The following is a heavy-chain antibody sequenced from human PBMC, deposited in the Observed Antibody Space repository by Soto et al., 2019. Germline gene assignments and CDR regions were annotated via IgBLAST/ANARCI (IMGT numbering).Heavy chain of an antibody. D-gene: IGHD5-12*01. V-gene: IGHV3-23*01. J-gene: IGHJ4*02. CDR3: AKDGPDIVATMGDY. CDR1: GFTFSSDA. CDR2: ISGSGGST. Sequence: TGGSLRLSCAASGFTFSSDAMSWVRQAPGKGLEWVSAISGSGGSTYYADSVKGRFTISRDNSKNTLYLQMNSLRAEDTAVYYCAKDGPDIVATMGDYWGQGTLVTVSS.